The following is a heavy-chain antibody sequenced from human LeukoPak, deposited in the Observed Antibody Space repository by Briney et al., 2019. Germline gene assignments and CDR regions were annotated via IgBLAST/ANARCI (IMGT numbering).Heavy chain of an antibody. D-gene: IGHD1-26*01. CDR3: ARSSGSFLAAGFDC. Sequence: PGGSLRLSCAASGFTFSSYAMHWVRQAPGKGLEWVAVISYDGSNKYYADSVKGRFTISRDNSKNTLYLQMNSLRAEDTAVYYCARSSGSFLAAGFDCWGQGTLVTVSS. CDR2: ISYDGSNK. CDR1: GFTFSSYA. J-gene: IGHJ4*02. V-gene: IGHV3-30-3*01.